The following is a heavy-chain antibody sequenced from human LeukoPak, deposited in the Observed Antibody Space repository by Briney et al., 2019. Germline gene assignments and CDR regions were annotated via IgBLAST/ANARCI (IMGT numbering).Heavy chain of an antibody. CDR1: GLTFSSYG. D-gene: IGHD3-10*01. Sequence: GGSLRLSCAAFGLTFSSYGMSWVRQAPGKGLEWVSAISGSGGSTYYADSVKGRFTISRDNSKNTLYLQMNSLRAEDTAVYYCAKDGGSGSFYFDYWGQGTLVTVSS. J-gene: IGHJ4*02. CDR2: ISGSGGST. CDR3: AKDGGSGSFYFDY. V-gene: IGHV3-23*01.